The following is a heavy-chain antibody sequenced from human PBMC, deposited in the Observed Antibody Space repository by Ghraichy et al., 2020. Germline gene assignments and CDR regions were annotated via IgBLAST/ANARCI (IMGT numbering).Heavy chain of an antibody. V-gene: IGHV3-23*01. CDR3: AKDGEYCSGGSCYIFYYYGMDV. D-gene: IGHD2-15*01. J-gene: IGHJ6*02. CDR1: GFTFSSYA. Sequence: LNISCAASGFTFSSYAMSWVRQAPGKGLEWVSAISGSGGSTYYADSVKGRFTISRDNSKNTLYLQMNSLRAEDTAVYYCAKDGEYCSGGSCYIFYYYGMDVWGQGTTVTVSS. CDR2: ISGSGGST.